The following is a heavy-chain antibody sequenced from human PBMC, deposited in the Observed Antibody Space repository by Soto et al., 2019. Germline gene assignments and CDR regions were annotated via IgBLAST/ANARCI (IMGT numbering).Heavy chain of an antibody. V-gene: IGHV1-2*04. CDR2: INPNSGGT. D-gene: IGHD2-15*01. CDR3: ARSRGDCSGGSCYSDAFDI. J-gene: IGHJ3*02. CDR1: GYTFTGYY. Sequence: QVQLVQSGAEVKKPGASVKFSCKASGYTFTGYYMHWVRQAPGQGLEWMGWINPNSGGTNYAQKFQGWVTMTRDTSISTAYMELSRLRSDDTAVYYCARSRGDCSGGSCYSDAFDIWGQGTMVTVSS.